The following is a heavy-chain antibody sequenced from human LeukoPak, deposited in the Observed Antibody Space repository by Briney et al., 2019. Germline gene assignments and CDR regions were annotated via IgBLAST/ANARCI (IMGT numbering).Heavy chain of an antibody. Sequence: HPGRSLRLSCAASESIFTSHGMHWVRQAPGKGLEWVAVISYDGSNKYYADSVKGRFTISRDNSKYTLYLQMNSLRAEDTAVYYCAKDKYSYDSSAYYSYGMDVWGQGTTVTVSS. V-gene: IGHV3-30*18. CDR2: ISYDGSNK. CDR3: AKDKYSYDSSAYYSYGMDV. D-gene: IGHD3-22*01. CDR1: ESIFTSHG. J-gene: IGHJ6*02.